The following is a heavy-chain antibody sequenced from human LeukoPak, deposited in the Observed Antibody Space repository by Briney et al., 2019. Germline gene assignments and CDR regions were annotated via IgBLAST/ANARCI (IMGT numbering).Heavy chain of an antibody. CDR3: ARLHRGDDAFDI. CDR1: GGSITSYY. V-gene: IGHV4-59*08. Sequence: SETLSLTCTVPGGSITSYYWSWVRQPPGRGLEWIGYIYYSGSTNYNPSLKSRVTISVDTSKNQLSLKLSSVTAADTAVYFCARLHRGDDAFDIWGQGTMVTVSS. J-gene: IGHJ3*02. D-gene: IGHD3-10*01. CDR2: IYYSGST.